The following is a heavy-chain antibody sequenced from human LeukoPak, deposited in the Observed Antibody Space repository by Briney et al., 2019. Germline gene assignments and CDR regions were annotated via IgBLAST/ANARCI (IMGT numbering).Heavy chain of an antibody. D-gene: IGHD5-12*01. V-gene: IGHV4-39*07. Sequence: SETLSLTCTVSGGSISSSSYYWGWLRQPPGKGLEWIGSIYYSGSTYYNPSLKSRVTISVDTSKNQFSLKLSSVTAADTAVYYCARGLRHYYYYMDVWGKGTTVTVSS. J-gene: IGHJ6*03. CDR3: ARGLRHYYYYMDV. CDR1: GGSISSSSYY. CDR2: IYYSGST.